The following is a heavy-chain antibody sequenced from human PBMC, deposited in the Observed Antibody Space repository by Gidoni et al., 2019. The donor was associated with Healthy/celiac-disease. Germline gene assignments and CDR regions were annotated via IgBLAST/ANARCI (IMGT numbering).Heavy chain of an antibody. CDR1: GGCFSGYY. Sequence: QVQLQQWGAGLLKPSETLSLTCAVYGGCFSGYYWSWIRQPPGKGLEWIGEINHSGSTNYNPSLKSRVTISVDTSKNQFSLKLSSVTAADTAVYYCARSTIFGVVIVYNWFDPWGQGTLVTVSS. V-gene: IGHV4-34*01. CDR2: INHSGST. CDR3: ARSTIFGVVIVYNWFDP. J-gene: IGHJ5*02. D-gene: IGHD3-3*01.